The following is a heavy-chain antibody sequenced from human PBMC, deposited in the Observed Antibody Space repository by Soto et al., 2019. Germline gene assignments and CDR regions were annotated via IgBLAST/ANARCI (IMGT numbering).Heavy chain of an antibody. CDR2: IYPGDSDT. CDR1: GYSFTSYW. CDR3: ARGSRAAGTTYYYYGMDV. J-gene: IGHJ6*02. V-gene: IGHV5-51*01. D-gene: IGHD6-13*01. Sequence: GESLKISCKGSGYSFTSYWIGWVRQMPGKGLEWMGIIYPGDSDTRYSPSFQGQVTISADKSISTAYLQWSSLKASDTAMYYCARGSRAAGTTYYYYGMDVWGQGTTVTVSS.